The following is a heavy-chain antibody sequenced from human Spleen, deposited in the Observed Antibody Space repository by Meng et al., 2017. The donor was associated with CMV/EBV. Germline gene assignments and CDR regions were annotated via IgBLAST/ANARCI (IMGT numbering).Heavy chain of an antibody. Sequence: GSLRLSCTVSGGSISSSSYYWGWIRQPPGKGLEWIGSIYYSGSTYYNPSLKSRVTISVDTSKNQFSLKLSSVTAADTAVYYCARVNPSGWYYFDYWGQGTLVTSPQ. CDR1: GGSISSSSYY. J-gene: IGHJ4*02. CDR3: ARVNPSGWYYFDY. CDR2: IYYSGST. V-gene: IGHV4-39*07. D-gene: IGHD6-19*01.